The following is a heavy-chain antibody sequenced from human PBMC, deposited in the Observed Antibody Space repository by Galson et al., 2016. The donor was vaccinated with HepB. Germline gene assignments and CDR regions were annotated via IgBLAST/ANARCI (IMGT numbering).Heavy chain of an antibody. J-gene: IGHJ4*02. D-gene: IGHD1-26*01. CDR3: ARGSGCYSPLDY. Sequence: SLRLSCAASGLTFSSYSMNWVRQAPGKGLEWVSYISSSSSAMYYADSVKGRFTISRDNAKNSLYLQMNSLRDEDTAVYYCARGSGCYSPLDYWGQGTRVTVSS. CDR1: GLTFSSYS. V-gene: IGHV3-48*02. CDR2: ISSSSSAM.